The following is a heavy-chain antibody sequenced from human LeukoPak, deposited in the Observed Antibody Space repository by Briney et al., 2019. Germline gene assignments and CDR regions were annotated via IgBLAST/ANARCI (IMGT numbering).Heavy chain of an antibody. CDR2: IYYSGST. J-gene: IGHJ2*01. V-gene: IGHV4-30-4*08. Sequence: PSETLSLTCAVYGGSFSGYYWSWIRQPPGKGLEWIGYIYYSGSTYYNPSLKSRVTISVDTSKNQFSLKLSSVTAADTAVYYCARAVGLDIVVVPAEWYFDLWGRGTLVTVSS. D-gene: IGHD2-2*03. CDR3: ARAVGLDIVVVPAEWYFDL. CDR1: GGSFSGYY.